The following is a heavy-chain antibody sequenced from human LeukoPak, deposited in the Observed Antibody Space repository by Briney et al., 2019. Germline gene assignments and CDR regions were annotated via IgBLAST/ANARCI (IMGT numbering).Heavy chain of an antibody. V-gene: IGHV4-59*08. CDR2: IYCSGST. J-gene: IGHJ3*02. Sequence: PSETLSLTCTVSGGSISSYYWSWIRQPPGKGLEWIGYIYCSGSTNYNPSLKSRVTISVDTSKNQFFLKLSSVTAADTAVYYCARRSRMTTIDAFDIWGQGTMVTVSS. CDR3: ARRSRMTTIDAFDI. D-gene: IGHD5-24*01. CDR1: GGSISSYY.